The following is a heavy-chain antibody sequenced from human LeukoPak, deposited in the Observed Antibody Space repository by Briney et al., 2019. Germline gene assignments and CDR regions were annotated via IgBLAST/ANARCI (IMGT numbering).Heavy chain of an antibody. CDR1: GFDFSSYC. CDR3: TRENWYIDY. V-gene: IGHV3-7*01. J-gene: IGHJ4*02. Sequence: GGSLRLSCVASGFDFSSYCMNWVRQAPGKGLEWVANIKQDGSEKYYVDSVKDRFTISRDNAKNSLYLQMNSLRAEDAAVYYCTRENWYIDYWGQGNLVTVSS. CDR2: IKQDGSEK.